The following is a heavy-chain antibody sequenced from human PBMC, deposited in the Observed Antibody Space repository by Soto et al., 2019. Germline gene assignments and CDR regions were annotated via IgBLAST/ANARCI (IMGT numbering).Heavy chain of an antibody. CDR3: ARGYYYGSGSHHSPFDP. J-gene: IGHJ5*02. CDR1: GFTFSSYS. V-gene: IGHV3-48*01. Sequence: GGSLRLSCAASGFTFSSYSMNWVRQAPGKGLEWVSYISSSSSTIYYADSVKGRFTISRDNAKNSLYLQMNSLRAEDTAVYYCARGYYYGSGSHHSPFDPWGQGTLVTVSS. D-gene: IGHD3-10*01. CDR2: ISSSSSTI.